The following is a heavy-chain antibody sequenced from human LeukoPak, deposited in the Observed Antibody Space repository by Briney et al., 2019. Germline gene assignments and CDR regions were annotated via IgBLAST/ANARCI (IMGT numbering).Heavy chain of an antibody. CDR3: ARGRYSSGYYYVGY. CDR2: IYYSGST. D-gene: IGHD3-22*01. Sequence: PSETLSLTCTVSGGSISSYYWSWIRQPPGKGLEWIGYIYYSGSTNYNPSLKSRVTISVDTSKNQFSLKLSSVTAADTAVYYCARGRYSSGYYYVGYWGQGTLVTVSS. V-gene: IGHV4-59*01. CDR1: GGSISSYY. J-gene: IGHJ4*02.